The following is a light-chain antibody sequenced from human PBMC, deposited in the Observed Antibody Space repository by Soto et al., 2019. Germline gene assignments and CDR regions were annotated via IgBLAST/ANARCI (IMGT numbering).Light chain of an antibody. CDR3: AAWDDSLSGPV. CDR1: SSNIGSNY. CDR2: RNN. Sequence: QSVLTQPPSASGTPGQMVTISCSGSSSNIGSNYVYWYQQLPGTAPKLLIYRNNQRPSGVPDRFSGSKSGTSASLAISGFRSEDEADYYCAAWDDSLSGPVFGTGTKVTVL. J-gene: IGLJ1*01. V-gene: IGLV1-47*01.